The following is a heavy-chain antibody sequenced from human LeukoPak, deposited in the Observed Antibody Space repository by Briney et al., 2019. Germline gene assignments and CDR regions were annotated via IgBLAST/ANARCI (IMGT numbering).Heavy chain of an antibody. CDR1: GFTVSSNY. Sequence: GSLRLSCAASGFTVSSNYMSWVRQAPGKGLEWVSVIYSGGSTYYADSVKGRFTISRDNSKNTLYLQMNSLRAEDTAVYYCAVGGEYHKYYLDYWGQGTLVTVSS. J-gene: IGHJ4*02. CDR3: AVGGEYHKYYLDY. CDR2: IYSGGST. D-gene: IGHD3-10*01. V-gene: IGHV3-53*01.